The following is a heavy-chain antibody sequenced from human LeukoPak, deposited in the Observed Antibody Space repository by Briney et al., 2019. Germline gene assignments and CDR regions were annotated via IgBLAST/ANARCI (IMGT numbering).Heavy chain of an antibody. CDR3: ARDRPRGSSGWYWYFDL. J-gene: IGHJ2*01. CDR2: INPNSGDT. V-gene: IGHV1-2*02. CDR1: GYTFTGYI. D-gene: IGHD6-19*01. Sequence: ASVKVSCKASGYTFTGYIMHWVRQAPGQGLEWMGWINPNSGDTKYTQKFQGRVTLTRDTSISTAYMELNRLRSDDTAVYYCARDRPRGSSGWYWYFDLWGRGTLVTVSS.